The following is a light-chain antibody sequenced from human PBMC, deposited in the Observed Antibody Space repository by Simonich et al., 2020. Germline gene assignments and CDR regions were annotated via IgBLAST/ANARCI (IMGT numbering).Light chain of an antibody. V-gene: IGKV1-5*03. CDR2: KAS. J-gene: IGKJ1*01. CDR1: QSIMSW. CDR3: QQSYSTQWT. Sequence: DIQMTQSPSTLSASVGERVTITCRASQSIMSWLDWYQQKQGKAPKLLIYKASSLESRVPSRISGSGSGTDFTITISSLQPEDFATYYCQQSYSTQWTFGQGTKVEIK.